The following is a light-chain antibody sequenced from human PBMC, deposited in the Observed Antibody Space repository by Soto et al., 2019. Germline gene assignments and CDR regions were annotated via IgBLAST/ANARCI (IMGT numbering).Light chain of an antibody. CDR2: GAS. V-gene: IGKV3-20*01. Sequence: EIVLTQSPGTLSLSPGERATLSCRASQSVSSSYLAWYQQKPGQAPRVLIYGASSRATGIPDRFSGSGSGTEFTLTISRLEPEDFAVYFCQQYGNSPPNTFGRGTKVEIK. J-gene: IGKJ2*01. CDR1: QSVSSSY. CDR3: QQYGNSPPNT.